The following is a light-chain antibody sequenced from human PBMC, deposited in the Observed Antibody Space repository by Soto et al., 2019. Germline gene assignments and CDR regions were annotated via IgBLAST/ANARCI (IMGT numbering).Light chain of an antibody. CDR1: SSNLGAGYD. J-gene: IGLJ3*02. CDR3: QAYDYSLTASV. CDR2: GNR. Sequence: QSVLTQPPSVSGAPGQRVTTSCTGNSSNLGAGYDVHWYQQLPGAAPKLVIFGNRNRPSGVPERFSGSKSGTSASLAITGLQTEDEADYYCQAYDYSLTASVFSGGTKVTVL. V-gene: IGLV1-40*01.